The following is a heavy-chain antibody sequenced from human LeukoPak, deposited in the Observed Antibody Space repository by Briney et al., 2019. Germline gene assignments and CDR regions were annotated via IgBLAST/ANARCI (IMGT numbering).Heavy chain of an antibody. J-gene: IGHJ4*02. CDR3: ARDLSAYYYDSSGYYYYDFDY. D-gene: IGHD3-22*01. Sequence: AASVKVSCKASGYTFTGYYMHWVRQAPGQGLEWMGWINPNSGGTNYAQKFQGRVTMTRDTSISTAYMELSRLRSDDTAVYYCARDLSAYYYDSSGYYYYDFDYWGQGTLVTVSS. CDR1: GYTFTGYY. CDR2: INPNSGGT. V-gene: IGHV1-2*02.